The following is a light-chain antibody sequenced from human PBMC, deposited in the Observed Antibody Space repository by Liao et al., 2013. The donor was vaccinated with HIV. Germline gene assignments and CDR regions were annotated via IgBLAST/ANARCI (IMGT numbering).Light chain of an antibody. CDR3: QVWDSSSDHLYV. V-gene: IGLV3-1*01. CDR1: KLGDEY. Sequence: SYELTQPPSVSVSPGQTASITCSGDKLGDEYASWYQQKPDQAPVLVMSYDNDRPSGIPERFSGSTSANTATLTIRRVEAGDEADYYCQVWDSSSDHLYVFGTGTTVTVL. J-gene: IGLJ1*01. CDR2: YDN.